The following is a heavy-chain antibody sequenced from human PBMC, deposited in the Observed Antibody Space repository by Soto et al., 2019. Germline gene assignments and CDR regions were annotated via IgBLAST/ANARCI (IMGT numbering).Heavy chain of an antibody. Sequence: GASVKVSCKASGGTFSSYAISWVRQAPGQGLEWMGGIIPIFGTANYAQKFQGRVTITADESTSTAYMELSSLRSEDTAVYYCARERANYYEAFVHYYGMDVWGQGTTVTVSS. CDR3: ARERANYYEAFVHYYGMDV. CDR2: IIPIFGTA. J-gene: IGHJ6*02. D-gene: IGHD3-22*01. CDR1: GGTFSSYA. V-gene: IGHV1-69*13.